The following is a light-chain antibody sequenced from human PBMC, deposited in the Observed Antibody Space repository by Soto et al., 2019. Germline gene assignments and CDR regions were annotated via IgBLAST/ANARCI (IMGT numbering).Light chain of an antibody. Sequence: QSALTQPASVSGSPGQSITIACTGTSSDIGGDNFVSWYQQHPGKAPKLLIYDVGNRPSGVYNRFSGSKSGNTASLTISGLQAEDEAHYYCNSYRTVSTYVFGTGTKLTVL. V-gene: IGLV2-14*01. J-gene: IGLJ1*01. CDR1: SSDIGGDNF. CDR2: DVG. CDR3: NSYRTVSTYV.